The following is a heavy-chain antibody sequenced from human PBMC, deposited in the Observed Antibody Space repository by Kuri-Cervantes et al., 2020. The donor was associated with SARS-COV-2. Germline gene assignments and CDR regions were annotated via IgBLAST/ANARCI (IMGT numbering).Heavy chain of an antibody. J-gene: IGHJ5*02. CDR2: INSDGSST. D-gene: IGHD3-3*01. CDR3: ASHSNLEWLPP. Sequence: GAALKISCAASGFTFSSYWMHWVRQAPGKGLGWVLRINSDGSSTSYADSVKGRFIISRDNAKNTLYLQMNSLRAEDTAVYYCASHSNLEWLPPWGQGTLVTVSS. CDR1: GFTFSSYW. V-gene: IGHV3-74*01.